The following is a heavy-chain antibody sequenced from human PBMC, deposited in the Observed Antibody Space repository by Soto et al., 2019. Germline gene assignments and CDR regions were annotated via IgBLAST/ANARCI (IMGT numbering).Heavy chain of an antibody. CDR1: GFTFSNYA. J-gene: IGHJ6*02. CDR2: ISGSGGST. Sequence: GGSLRLSCAASGFTFSNYAMSWVRQAPGKGLEWVSAISGSGGSTYHADSVKGRFTISRDDSKNTLHLQMNSLRAEDTAEYFCAKDRSPVGLYYYGMDVWGQGTTVTVSS. CDR3: AKDRSPVGLYYYGMDV. V-gene: IGHV3-23*01. D-gene: IGHD1-26*01.